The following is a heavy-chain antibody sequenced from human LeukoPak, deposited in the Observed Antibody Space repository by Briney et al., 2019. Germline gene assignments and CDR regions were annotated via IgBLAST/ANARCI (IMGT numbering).Heavy chain of an antibody. D-gene: IGHD2-2*01. Sequence: ASVKVSCKTSGYTFTNYGISWVRQAPGQGLEWMGWISPYNDYTNYAQKLQGRVTMTTDTSTSTGYMELRSLRSDDTAVYYCARWYCSSTSCYAGAFDMWGQGTMVTVSS. V-gene: IGHV1-18*04. CDR3: ARWYCSSTSCYAGAFDM. CDR1: GYTFTNYG. CDR2: ISPYNDYT. J-gene: IGHJ3*02.